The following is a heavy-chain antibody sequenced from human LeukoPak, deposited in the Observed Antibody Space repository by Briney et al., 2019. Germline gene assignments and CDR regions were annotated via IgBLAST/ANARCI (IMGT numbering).Heavy chain of an antibody. V-gene: IGHV3-9*01. CDR3: AKGLYYDILTGYSY. J-gene: IGHJ4*02. Sequence: QSGGSLRLSCAASGFTFDDYAMHWVRQAPGKGLEWVSGISWNSGSIGYADSVKGRFTISRDNAKNSLYLQMNSLRAEDTALYYCAKGLYYDILTGYSYWGQGTLVTVSS. D-gene: IGHD3-9*01. CDR1: GFTFDDYA. CDR2: ISWNSGSI.